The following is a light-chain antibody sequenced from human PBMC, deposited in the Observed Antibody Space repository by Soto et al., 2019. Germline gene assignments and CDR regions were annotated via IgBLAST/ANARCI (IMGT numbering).Light chain of an antibody. J-gene: IGLJ3*02. CDR1: SSDVGGYDY. CDR3: SSYTSSSTWV. V-gene: IGLV2-14*01. Sequence: QSALTQPASVSGSPGQSITISCTGTSSDVGGYDYVSWYQQHPGKAPKLMIYEVINRPSGVSNRFSGSKSGNTASLTISGLQAEDEADLYCSSYTSSSTWVFGGGTKVTVL. CDR2: EVI.